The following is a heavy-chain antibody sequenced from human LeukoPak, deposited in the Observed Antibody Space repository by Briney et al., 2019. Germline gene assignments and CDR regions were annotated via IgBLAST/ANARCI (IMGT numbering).Heavy chain of an antibody. Sequence: GGSLRLSCAASEFTFSTYTMNWVRQAPGKGLEWVSSITRTGSHTYYAGSMKGRFTISRDNAKDSLYLQMNSLRAEDTAVYYCARAVADTNDAFDIWGQGTMVTVSS. D-gene: IGHD6-19*01. CDR2: ITRTGSHT. V-gene: IGHV3-21*01. CDR1: EFTFSTYT. CDR3: ARAVADTNDAFDI. J-gene: IGHJ3*02.